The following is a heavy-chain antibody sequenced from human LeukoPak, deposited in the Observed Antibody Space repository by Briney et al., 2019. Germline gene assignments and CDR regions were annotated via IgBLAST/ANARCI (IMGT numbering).Heavy chain of an antibody. CDR3: ATYSSLNRREFQY. V-gene: IGHV3-20*04. CDR2: INWNGGST. D-gene: IGHD3-22*01. CDR1: GFTFDDYG. Sequence: GGSLRLSCAASGFTFDDYGMSWVRQAPGKGLEWVSGINWNGGSTGYADSVKGRFTISRDNAKNSLYLQMNSLRAEDTAVYYCATYSSLNRREFQYWGQGTLLTVSS. J-gene: IGHJ1*01.